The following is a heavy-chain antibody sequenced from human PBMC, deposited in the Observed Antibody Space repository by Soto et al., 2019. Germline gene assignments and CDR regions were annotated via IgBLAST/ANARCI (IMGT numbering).Heavy chain of an antibody. CDR1: GGSISSYY. CDR2: IYYSGSI. J-gene: IGHJ3*02. D-gene: IGHD3-16*01. Sequence: SATLSLTCTVSGGSISSYYWSWIRQPPGKGLEWIGYIYYSGSINYNPSLKSRVTISVDTSKNQFSLKLSSVTAADTAVYYCARRYGWAFDIWGQGTMVTVSS. CDR3: ARRYGWAFDI. V-gene: IGHV4-59*08.